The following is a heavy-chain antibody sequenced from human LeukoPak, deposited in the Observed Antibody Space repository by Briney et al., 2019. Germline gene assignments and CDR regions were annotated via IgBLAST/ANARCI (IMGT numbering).Heavy chain of an antibody. CDR3: ARSGQLDY. CDR2: SDYGGGT. J-gene: IGHJ4*02. D-gene: IGHD3-10*01. CDR1: GGSFSGYY. V-gene: IGHV4-34*01. Sequence: SETLSLTCAVYGGSFSGYYWSWIRQPPGKGLEWIGESDYGGGTNYNPSLKSRVTISVDTSKNQFSLRLSSVTAADTAVYYCARSGQLDYWGQGTLVTVSS.